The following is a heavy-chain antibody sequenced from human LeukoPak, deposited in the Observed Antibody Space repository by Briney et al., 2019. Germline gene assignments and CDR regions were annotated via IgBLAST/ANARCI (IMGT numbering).Heavy chain of an antibody. J-gene: IGHJ4*02. V-gene: IGHV3-23*01. D-gene: IGHD3-3*01. CDR1: GFTLNNYE. CDR3: AKSLLRPGY. Sequence: GGSLRLSCAASGFTLNNYEMSWVRQAPGKGLEWVSDINGSGGSTYYADSVKGRFTISRDNSKNTLYLQMNSLRAEDTAVYYCAKSLLRPGYWGQGTLVTVSS. CDR2: INGSGGST.